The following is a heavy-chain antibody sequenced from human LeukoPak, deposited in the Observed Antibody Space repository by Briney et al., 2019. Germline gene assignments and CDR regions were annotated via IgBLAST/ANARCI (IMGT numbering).Heavy chain of an antibody. J-gene: IGHJ4*02. CDR1: GYTFSSYW. CDR3: ARQNDFRLDY. CDR2: IYPGDSDT. D-gene: IGHD3-3*01. V-gene: IGHV5-51*01. Sequence: GESLRISCKGSGYTFSSYWIGWVRQMPGEGLEWMGIIYPGDSDTRYSPSLQGQVTISVDTSIGTAYLQWSSLKASDTAIYYCARQNDFRLDYWGQGTLVTVSS.